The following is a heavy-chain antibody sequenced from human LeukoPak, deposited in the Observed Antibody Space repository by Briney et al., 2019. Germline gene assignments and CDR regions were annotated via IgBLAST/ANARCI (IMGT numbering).Heavy chain of an antibody. D-gene: IGHD2-2*01. CDR3: ARDRGYCSSTSCYAQYYYYGMDV. CDR2: INSDGSGT. CDR1: GFTFNSYW. Sequence: PGGSLRLSCAASGFTFNSYWMHWVRQAPGKGLVWVSRINSDGSGTSYADSVKGRFTISRDNSKNTLYLQMNSLRAEDTAVYYCARDRGYCSSTSCYAQYYYYGMDVWGQGTTVTVSS. V-gene: IGHV3-74*01. J-gene: IGHJ6*02.